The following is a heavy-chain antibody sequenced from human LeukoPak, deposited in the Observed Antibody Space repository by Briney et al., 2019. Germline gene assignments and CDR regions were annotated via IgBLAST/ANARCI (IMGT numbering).Heavy chain of an antibody. Sequence: GGSLRLSCAASGFTFSSYWMHWVRQAPGKGLVWVSRINSDGSSTSYADSVKGRFTISRDNAKNSLYLQMNSLRAEDTAVYYCARVGAGGYFDYWGQGTLVTVSS. D-gene: IGHD3-16*01. CDR3: ARVGAGGYFDY. V-gene: IGHV3-74*01. J-gene: IGHJ4*02. CDR2: INSDGSST. CDR1: GFTFSSYW.